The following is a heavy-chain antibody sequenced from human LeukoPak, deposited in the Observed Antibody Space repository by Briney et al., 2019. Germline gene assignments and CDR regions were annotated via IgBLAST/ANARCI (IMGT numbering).Heavy chain of an antibody. CDR1: GGSTTIPNYF. V-gene: IGHV4-31*03. CDR2: RLYNMGA. J-gene: IGHJ3*02. Sequence: PSQTLSLTCTLSGGSTTIPNYFWGWLRHHPGKGLEWISYRLYNMGAYYNPSLEGRFPMPVASSKTQFCLKLSSVTAADTALYYCAREVDVPSTSDAFDMWGQGTMVTVSS. CDR3: AREVDVPSTSDAFDM. D-gene: IGHD2-2*01.